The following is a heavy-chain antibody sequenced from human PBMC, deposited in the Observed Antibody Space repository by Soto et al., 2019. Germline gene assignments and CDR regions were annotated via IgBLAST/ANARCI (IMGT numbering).Heavy chain of an antibody. V-gene: IGHV3-23*01. CDR1: GFTFSNYG. D-gene: IGHD3-3*01. CDR2: ISASGTNK. J-gene: IGHJ4*02. CDR3: ARDEEWPPWRGYFDY. Sequence: EVQVLESGGGLVQPGGSLRLSCVVSGFTFSNYGMTWVRQAPGKGLEWVSGISASGTNKNYADSVKGRFTISRDNARNTLFLQIDSLRAEDTAVYFCARDEEWPPWRGYFDYWGQGTLVTVSS.